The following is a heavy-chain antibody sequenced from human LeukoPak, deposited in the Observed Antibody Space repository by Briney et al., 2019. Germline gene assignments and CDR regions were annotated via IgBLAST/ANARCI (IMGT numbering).Heavy chain of an antibody. J-gene: IGHJ4*02. D-gene: IGHD6-13*01. Sequence: GGSLRLSCAASGFTFSSYEMNWVRQAPGKGLEWVSYISSSGSTIYYVDSVKGRFTISRDNAKNSLYLQMNSLRAEDTAVYYCARRIAAAGRIFDYWGQGTLVTVSS. CDR3: ARRIAAAGRIFDY. CDR2: ISSSGSTI. CDR1: GFTFSSYE. V-gene: IGHV3-48*03.